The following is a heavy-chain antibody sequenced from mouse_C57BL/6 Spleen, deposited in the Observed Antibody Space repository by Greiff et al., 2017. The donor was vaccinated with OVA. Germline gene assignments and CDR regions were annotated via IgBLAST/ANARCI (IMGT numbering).Heavy chain of an antibody. Sequence: EVQLQQSGPELVKPGASVKISCKASGYTFTDYYMNWVKQSHGKSLEWIGDINPNNGGTRYNQKFKGKATLTVDKSSSTAYMELRSLTSEDSAVYYCARKGQLRLLFAYWGQGTLVTVSA. CDR3: ARKGQLRLLFAY. CDR1: GYTFTDYY. D-gene: IGHD3-2*02. CDR2: INPNNGGT. V-gene: IGHV1-26*01. J-gene: IGHJ3*01.